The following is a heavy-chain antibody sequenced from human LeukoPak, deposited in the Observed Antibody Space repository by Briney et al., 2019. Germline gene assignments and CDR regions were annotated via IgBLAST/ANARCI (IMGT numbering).Heavy chain of an antibody. V-gene: IGHV3-23*01. Sequence: GGSLRLSCAVSGFTLSTYAMTWVRQAPGKGLEWVSSIVGSSGNTYYADSVKGRFTISRDNSKNTLYLQMNSLRAEDTAVYYCASLYSYGMDVWGQGTTVTVSS. J-gene: IGHJ6*02. CDR1: GFTLSTYA. D-gene: IGHD2-2*02. CDR3: ASLYSYGMDV. CDR2: IVGSSGNT.